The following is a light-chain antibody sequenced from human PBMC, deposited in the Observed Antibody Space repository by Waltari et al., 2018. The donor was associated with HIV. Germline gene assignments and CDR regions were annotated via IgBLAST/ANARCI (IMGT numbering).Light chain of an antibody. V-gene: IGLV1-47*01. Sequence: QSVLTQPPSASGTPGQTVTISCSGRSSNIGNANVSWYQQLPGMTPKLLIYKNYQRPSGVPDRFAGSKSGTSASLAISGLRSEDEADYYCVGWDGSLSGYVFGAGTKVTVL. J-gene: IGLJ1*01. CDR2: KNY. CDR1: SSNIGNAN. CDR3: VGWDGSLSGYV.